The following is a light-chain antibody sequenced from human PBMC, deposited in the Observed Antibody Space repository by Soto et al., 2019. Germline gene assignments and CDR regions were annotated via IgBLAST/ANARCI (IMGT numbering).Light chain of an antibody. V-gene: IGKV1-5*03. CDR2: RAS. J-gene: IGKJ4*01. CDR3: QQYNSYSLT. CDR1: QSISSW. Sequence: DIQMTQSTSTLSASVGDRVTITCRASQSISSWLAWYQQKPGKAPKLLIYRASSLQSGVPSRFSGSGSGTEFTLTISSLQTDDFATYYCQQYNSYSLTFGGGTKVEIK.